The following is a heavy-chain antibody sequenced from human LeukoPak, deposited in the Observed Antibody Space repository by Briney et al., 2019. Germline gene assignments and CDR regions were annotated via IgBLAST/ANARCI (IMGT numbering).Heavy chain of an antibody. CDR2: IRYDGSNK. V-gene: IGHV3-30*02. J-gene: IGHJ4*02. D-gene: IGHD2-15*01. CDR1: GFTFSSYG. CDR3: AKDLVVVVATPFDY. Sequence: GGSLRLSCAASGFTFSSYGMHWVRQAPGKGLEWVAFIRYDGSNKYYADSVKGRFTISRDNSKNTLYLQMNSLRAEDTAVYYCAKDLVVVVATPFDYWGQGTLVTVSS.